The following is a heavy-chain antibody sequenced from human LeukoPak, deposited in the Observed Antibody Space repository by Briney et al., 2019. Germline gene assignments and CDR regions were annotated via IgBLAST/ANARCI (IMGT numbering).Heavy chain of an antibody. Sequence: SETLSLTCAVYGGSFSGYYWSWIRQPPGKGLEWIGEINHSGSTNYNPSLKRRVTISVDTSKNQFSLKLSSVTAADTAVYYCARSASGITGTTGWGQGTLVTVSS. D-gene: IGHD1-14*01. CDR1: GGSFSGYY. V-gene: IGHV4-34*01. J-gene: IGHJ4*02. CDR3: ARSASGITGTTG. CDR2: INHSGST.